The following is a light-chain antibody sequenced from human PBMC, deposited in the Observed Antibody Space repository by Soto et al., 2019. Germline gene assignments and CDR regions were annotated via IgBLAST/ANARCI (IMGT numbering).Light chain of an antibody. CDR2: QAS. Sequence: DNQMTQSPSPLSASVGDRVTFTCRARESVSSWLAWYQQKPGRTPKLLISQASTLETGVPSRFSGSGSGTEVTLAISSLQPDDFATEYCQQYNAYSQAFGQGTKGEIK. J-gene: IGKJ1*01. CDR1: ESVSSW. V-gene: IGKV1-5*03. CDR3: QQYNAYSQA.